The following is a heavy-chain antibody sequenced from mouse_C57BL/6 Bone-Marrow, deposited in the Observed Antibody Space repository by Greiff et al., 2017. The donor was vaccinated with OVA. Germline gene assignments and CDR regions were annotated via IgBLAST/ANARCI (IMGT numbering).Heavy chain of an antibody. Sequence: EVMLVESGGGLVQPGGSMKLSCVASGFTFSNYWMNWVRQSPEKGLEWVAQIRLKSDNYATHYAESVKGRFTISRDDSKSSVYLQMNNLRAEDTGIYYCTGPTTVDWYFDVWGTGTTVTVSS. J-gene: IGHJ1*03. CDR3: TGPTTVDWYFDV. CDR1: GFTFSNYW. CDR2: IRLKSDNYAT. D-gene: IGHD1-1*01. V-gene: IGHV6-3*01.